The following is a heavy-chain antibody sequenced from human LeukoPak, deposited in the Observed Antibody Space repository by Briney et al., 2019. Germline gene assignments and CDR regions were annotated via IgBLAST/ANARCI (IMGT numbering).Heavy chain of an antibody. CDR2: IIPIFGTA. J-gene: IGHJ5*02. V-gene: IGHV1-69*13. CDR1: GGTFSSYA. D-gene: IGHD5-18*01. Sequence: SVTVSCKASGGTFSSYAISWVRQAPGQGLEWMGGIIPIFGTANYAQKFQGRVTITADESTSTAYMELSSLRSEDTAVYYCARDLDSYGYSGWFDPWGQGTLVTVSS. CDR3: ARDLDSYGYSGWFDP.